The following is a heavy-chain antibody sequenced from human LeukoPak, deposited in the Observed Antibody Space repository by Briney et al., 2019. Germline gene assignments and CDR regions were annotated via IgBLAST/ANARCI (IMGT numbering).Heavy chain of an antibody. CDR1: GGSFSGYY. J-gene: IGHJ6*02. CDR2: INHSGST. Sequence: SETLSLTCAVYGGSFSGYYWSWIRQPPGKGLEWIGEINHSGSTNYNPSLKSRVTISVDTSKNQFSLKPSSVTAADTAVYYCAGGEYYYYGMDVWGQGTTVTVSS. CDR3: AGGEYYYYGMDV. V-gene: IGHV4-34*01.